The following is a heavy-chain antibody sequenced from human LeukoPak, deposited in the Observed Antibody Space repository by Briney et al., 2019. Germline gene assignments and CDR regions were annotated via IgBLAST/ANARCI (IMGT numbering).Heavy chain of an antibody. CDR1: VFTYSSYS. J-gene: IGHJ4*02. CDR2: ISSSTSTI. Sequence: GGSLRLPCVVSVFTYSSYSMNGVRQAPGKGLEWVSYISSSTSTIYYADSVKGRFTISRDNAKNSLYLQMNSLRDEDTAVYYCARAGYFLLDYWGQGTLVTVSS. V-gene: IGHV3-48*02. CDR3: ARAGYFLLDY. D-gene: IGHD2/OR15-2a*01.